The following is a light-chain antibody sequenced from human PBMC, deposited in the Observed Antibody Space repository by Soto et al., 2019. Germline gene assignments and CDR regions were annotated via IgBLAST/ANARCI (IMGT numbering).Light chain of an antibody. CDR3: QQYERYST. Sequence: THSPSTLSASFGDIVTITFRASQNIYTWLAWYQQKPGIAPKLLIHKASTLESGVPSRFSGSGYGTEFTLTISGLQPEDSATYYCQQYERYSTFGQGTKVDIK. CDR1: QNIYTW. V-gene: IGKV1-5*03. J-gene: IGKJ1*01. CDR2: KAS.